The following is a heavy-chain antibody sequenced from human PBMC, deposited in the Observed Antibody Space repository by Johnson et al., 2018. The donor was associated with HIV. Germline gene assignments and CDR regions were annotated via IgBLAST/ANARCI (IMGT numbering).Heavy chain of an antibody. CDR3: ARVGGYAFDI. D-gene: IGHD3-16*01. V-gene: IGHV3-43*01. CDR2: ISWDGGST. CDR1: GFPFDDYT. Sequence: QLVESGGGLVQPGGSLRLSCAASGFPFDDYTMHWVRQPPGKGLEWVSLISWDGGSTYYADSVKGRFTISRDNSKNSLYLQMNSLRAEDTAVYYCARVGGYAFDIWGQGTMVTVSS. J-gene: IGHJ3*02.